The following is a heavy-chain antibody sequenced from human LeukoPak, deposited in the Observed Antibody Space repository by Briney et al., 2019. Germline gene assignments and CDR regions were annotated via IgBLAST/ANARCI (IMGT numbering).Heavy chain of an antibody. J-gene: IGHJ4*02. V-gene: IGHV3-43D*03. CDR1: GFTFDDYA. CDR3: AKDYTPEGEGFDY. D-gene: IGHD3-16*01. Sequence: GGSLRLSCAASGFTFDDYAMHWVHQAPGKGLEWVSLISWDGGSTYYADSVKGRFTISRDNSKNSLYLQMNSLRAEDTALYYCAKDYTPEGEGFDYWGQGTLVTVSS. CDR2: ISWDGGST.